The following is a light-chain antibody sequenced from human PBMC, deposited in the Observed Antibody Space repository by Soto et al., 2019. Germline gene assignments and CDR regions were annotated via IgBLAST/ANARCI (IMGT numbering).Light chain of an antibody. V-gene: IGLV8-61*01. CDR2: STN. J-gene: IGLJ2*01. CDR1: SGSVSTSYY. Sequence: QTVVTQEPSFSVSSGRTVTLTCGLSSGSVSTSYYPSWYQQTPGQAPRTLIYSTNTRSSGVPDRFSGSILGNKAALTITGAQADDESDYYCVLYMGSGISVFGGGTKLTVL. CDR3: VLYMGSGISV.